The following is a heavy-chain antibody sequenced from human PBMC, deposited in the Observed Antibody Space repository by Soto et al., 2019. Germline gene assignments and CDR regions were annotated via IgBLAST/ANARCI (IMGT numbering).Heavy chain of an antibody. CDR2: TYYRSKWYN. J-gene: IGHJ5*02. CDR3: AREKYGMRAVAVAGTNSGFDT. Sequence: KQSQTLSLTCAISGDSVSSNSAAWNWIRQSPSRGLEWLGRTYYRSKWYNDYAVSVKSRITINPDTSKNQFSLQLNSVTPEDTAVYYCAREKYGMRAVAVAGTNSGFDTWGQGTLVTVSS. D-gene: IGHD6-19*01. CDR1: GDSVSSNSAA. V-gene: IGHV6-1*01.